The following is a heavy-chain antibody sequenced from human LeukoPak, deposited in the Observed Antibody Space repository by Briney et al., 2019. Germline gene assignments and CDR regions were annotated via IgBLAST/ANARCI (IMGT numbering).Heavy chain of an antibody. D-gene: IGHD5-24*01. CDR1: GGSISSYY. CDR3: ARVSSEQGRWLQLAD. CDR2: IYNIGGT. Sequence: SETLSLTCTVSGGSISSYYRSWIRLPPGQGLEWIGYIYNIGGTTYNPSLKSRVTISVDTPTKQFSLKLSSVTAADTAVYCCARVSSEQGRWLQLADWGQGTLVTVSS. J-gene: IGHJ4*02. V-gene: IGHV4-59*01.